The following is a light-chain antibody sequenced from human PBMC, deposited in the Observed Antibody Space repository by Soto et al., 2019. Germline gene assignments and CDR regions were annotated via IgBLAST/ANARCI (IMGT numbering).Light chain of an antibody. CDR2: GAS. Sequence: DIVLTQSPGTLSLSPGERATLSCRASHSVSSSYLAWYQQKPGQAPRLLIYGASIRATGIPDRFSGSGSGTDFTLTTSRLEPEDFAVYYCQQYGSSPLTFGGGTKVEIK. CDR3: QQYGSSPLT. V-gene: IGKV3-20*01. CDR1: HSVSSSY. J-gene: IGKJ4*01.